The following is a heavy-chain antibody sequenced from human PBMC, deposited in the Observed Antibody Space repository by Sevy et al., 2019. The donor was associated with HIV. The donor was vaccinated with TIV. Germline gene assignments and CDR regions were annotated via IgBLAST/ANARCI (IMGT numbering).Heavy chain of an antibody. D-gene: IGHD3-3*01. CDR3: ARDKTILEGRYGMDV. Sequence: GRSLRLSCAAAGFTFSKYNINWVRQSPGKGLEWVSFISTSSGYIYYADSVKDRFTISRDNAKNSLYLQMNSLRAEDKAVYYCARDKTILEGRYGMDVWGQGTTVTVSS. CDR2: ISTSSGYI. V-gene: IGHV3-21*06. J-gene: IGHJ6*02. CDR1: GFTFSKYN.